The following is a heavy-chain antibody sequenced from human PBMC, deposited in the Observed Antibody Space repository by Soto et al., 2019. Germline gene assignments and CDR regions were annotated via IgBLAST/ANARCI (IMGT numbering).Heavy chain of an antibody. Sequence: GRSLRLSRTASGFTFSSHPMIWVRQAPGNGLGWVSAISGSGGSTYYADSVKGRFTISSDNSKNTLCRQMNSLRAEDTGVYYCAKGAMVRGVNWFDPWGQGTLVTVSS. CDR2: ISGSGGST. D-gene: IGHD3-10*01. CDR3: AKGAMVRGVNWFDP. J-gene: IGHJ5*02. V-gene: IGHV3-23*01. CDR1: GFTFSSHP.